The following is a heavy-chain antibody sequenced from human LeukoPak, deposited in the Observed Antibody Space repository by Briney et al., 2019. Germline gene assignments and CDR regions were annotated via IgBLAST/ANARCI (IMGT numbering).Heavy chain of an antibody. J-gene: IGHJ4*02. Sequence: SETLSLTCNVSGSSISGAGYYWSWIRQHPGKGLEWIGYISYSGTTYYYPSLKSRVAISVDTSKNRFSLMLSSVTAADTAVYYCATWTPDTSFDCWGQGTLVTVSS. CDR3: ATWTPDTSFDC. CDR2: ISYSGTT. CDR1: GSSISGAGYY. V-gene: IGHV4-31*03. D-gene: IGHD1-1*01.